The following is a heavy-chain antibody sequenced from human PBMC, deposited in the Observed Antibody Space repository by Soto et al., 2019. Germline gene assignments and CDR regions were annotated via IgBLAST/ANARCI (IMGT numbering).Heavy chain of an antibody. V-gene: IGHV4-59*01. J-gene: IGHJ4*02. D-gene: IGHD2-8*02. CDR1: GGSISSYY. Sequence: SETLSLTCTVSGGSISSYYWSWIRQPPGKGLEWIGYIYYSGSTNYNPSLKSRVTISVDTSKNKFSLKLSSVTAADTAVYYCALAGGTLDYWGQGTLVTVSS. CDR2: IYYSGST. CDR3: ALAGGTLDY.